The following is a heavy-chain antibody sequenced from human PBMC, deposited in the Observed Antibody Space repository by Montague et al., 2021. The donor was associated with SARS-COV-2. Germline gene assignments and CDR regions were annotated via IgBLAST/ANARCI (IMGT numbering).Heavy chain of an antibody. CDR3: ARVGRQQLVRLSGMDV. J-gene: IGHJ6*02. CDR2: IYYSGST. Sequence: SETLSLTCTVSGDSISSSAYYWSWIRQHPGKGLEWIGSIYYSGSTYYXPSLKSRVTISVDTSKNQFSLKLSSVTAADTAVYYCARVGRQQLVRLSGMDVWGQGTTVTVSS. CDR1: GDSISSSAYY. V-gene: IGHV4-39*07. D-gene: IGHD6-13*01.